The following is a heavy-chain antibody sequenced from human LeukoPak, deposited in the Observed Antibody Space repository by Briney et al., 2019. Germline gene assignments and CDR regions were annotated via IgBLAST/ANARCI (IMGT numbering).Heavy chain of an antibody. J-gene: IGHJ4*02. CDR3: ATRRDSTIY. Sequence: PSGTLPLTCAVSGDSISSSEWWTWVRQPPGRGLQWIGEIHEDGSTNYSPSLKSRVTISLDKSKNQFSLRLSSVTAADTAVYYCATRRDSTIYWGQGILVTVSS. V-gene: IGHV4-4*02. CDR1: GDSISSSEW. CDR2: IHEDGST. D-gene: IGHD2/OR15-2a*01.